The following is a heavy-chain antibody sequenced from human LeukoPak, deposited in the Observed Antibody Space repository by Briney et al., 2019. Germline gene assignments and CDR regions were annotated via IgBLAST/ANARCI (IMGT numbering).Heavy chain of an antibody. V-gene: IGHV3-53*01. CDR3: AREILAPGKTHDY. Sequence: GGSLRLSCAASGFTVSSNYMSWVRQAPGKGLEWVSVIYSGGSTYYADSVKGRFTISRDNAKNTLFLQINSLGAEDTAVYYCAREILAPGKTHDYWGQGTLVTVSS. J-gene: IGHJ4*02. CDR2: IYSGGST. CDR1: GFTVSSNY.